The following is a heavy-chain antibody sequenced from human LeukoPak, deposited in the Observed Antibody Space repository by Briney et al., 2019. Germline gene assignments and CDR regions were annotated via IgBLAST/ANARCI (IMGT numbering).Heavy chain of an antibody. CDR3: ARIYDSSGYYLYYFDY. J-gene: IGHJ4*02. D-gene: IGHD3-22*01. V-gene: IGHV4-38-2*02. CDR2: IYHSGST. CDR1: GYSISSGYY. Sequence: PSETLSLTCTVSGYSISSGYYWGWIRQPPGKGLEWIGSIYHSGSTYYNPSLKSRVTISVDTSKNQFSLKLSSVTAADAAVYYCARIYDSSGYYLYYFDYWGQGTLVTVSS.